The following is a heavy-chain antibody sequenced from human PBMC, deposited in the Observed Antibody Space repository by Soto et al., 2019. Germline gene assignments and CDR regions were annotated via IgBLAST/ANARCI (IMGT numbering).Heavy chain of an antibody. D-gene: IGHD5-18*01. V-gene: IGHV1-8*01. CDR3: ARGRGQGRGYSYGYGYYYYYYYMGV. J-gene: IGHJ6*03. Sequence: GASVKVSCKASGYTFTSYDINWVRQATGQGLEWMGWMNPNSGNTGYAQKFQGRVTMTRNTSISTAYMELSSLRSEDTAVYYCARGRGQGRGYSYGYGYYYYYYYMGVWGKGTTVTVSS. CDR2: MNPNSGNT. CDR1: GYTFTSYD.